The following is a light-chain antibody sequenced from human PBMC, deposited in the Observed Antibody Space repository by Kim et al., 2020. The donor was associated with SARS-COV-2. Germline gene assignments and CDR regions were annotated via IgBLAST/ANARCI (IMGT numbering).Light chain of an antibody. CDR3: CSYAGATKYV. V-gene: IGLV2-23*02. J-gene: IGLJ1*01. CDR1: SGDVGRYNL. CDR2: EVR. Sequence: GQSITIFCTGTSGDVGRYNLVSWYEQRPGKAPNLRVYEVRRRPSGVSNRFAGSKSGNTASLTISGLQAEDEADYYCCSYAGATKYVFGTGTKVTVL.